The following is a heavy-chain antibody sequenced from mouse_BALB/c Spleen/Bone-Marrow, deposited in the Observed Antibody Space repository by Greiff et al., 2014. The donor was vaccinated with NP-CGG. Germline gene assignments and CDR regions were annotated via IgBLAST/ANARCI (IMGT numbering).Heavy chain of an antibody. V-gene: IGHV14-3*02. J-gene: IGHJ2*01. CDR2: IDPANGNT. Sequence: VQLQQPGAELAKPGASVKLSCTASGFNIKDTYMHWVKQRPEQGLEWIGRIDPANGNTKYDPKFQGKATITADTSSNTAYLQLSSLTSEDTAVYYCARYYYGYYFDYWGQGTTLTVSS. CDR3: ARYYYGYYFDY. CDR1: GFNIKDTY. D-gene: IGHD1-2*01.